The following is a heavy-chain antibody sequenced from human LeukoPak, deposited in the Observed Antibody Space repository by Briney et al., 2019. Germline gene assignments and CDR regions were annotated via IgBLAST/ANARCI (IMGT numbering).Heavy chain of an antibody. CDR2: IYYGGST. CDR1: GGSISSYY. Sequence: PSETLSLTCTVSGGSISSYYWSWIRQPPGKGLEWIGYIYYGGSTNYNPSLKSRVTISVDTSKNQFSLKLSSVTAADTAVYYCARGNLRYYYYYMDVWGKGTTVTVSS. V-gene: IGHV4-59*01. D-gene: IGHD4-17*01. J-gene: IGHJ6*03. CDR3: ARGNLRYYYYYMDV.